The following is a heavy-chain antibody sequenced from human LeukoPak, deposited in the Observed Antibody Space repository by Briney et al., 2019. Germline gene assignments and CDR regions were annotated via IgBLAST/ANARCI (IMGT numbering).Heavy chain of an antibody. D-gene: IGHD2-2*01. V-gene: IGHV4-59*01. CDR1: SGSISSYY. CDR3: ARGGSSTSCRSCEGDVYYYYYYMDV. CDR2: IYYSGST. J-gene: IGHJ6*03. Sequence: SETLSLTCTVSSGSISSYYWSWIRQPLGKGLEWIGYIYYSGSTNYNPSLKSRVTISVDTSKNQFSLKLSSVTAADTAVYYCARGGSSTSCRSCEGDVYYYYYYMDVWGKGTTVTVSS.